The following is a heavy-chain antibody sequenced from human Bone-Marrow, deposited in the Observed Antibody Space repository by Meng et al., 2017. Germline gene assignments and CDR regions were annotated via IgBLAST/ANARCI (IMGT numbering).Heavy chain of an antibody. CDR2: ISGSGGST. CDR1: GFTFSSYA. J-gene: IGHJ6*02. Sequence: GESLKISCAASGFTFSSYAMSWVRQAPGKGLEWVSAISGSGGSTYYADSVKGRFTISRDNSKNTLYLQMNSLRAEDTAVYYCARGGSRWYYGSGSYWNPYYYYGMDVWGQGTTVTVSS. D-gene: IGHD3-10*01. CDR3: ARGGSRWYYGSGSYWNPYYYYGMDV. V-gene: IGHV3-23*01.